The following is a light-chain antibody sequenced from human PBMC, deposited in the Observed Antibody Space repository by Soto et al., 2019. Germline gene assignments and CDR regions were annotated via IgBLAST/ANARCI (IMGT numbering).Light chain of an antibody. CDR3: QQRSDWPPLT. Sequence: EIVLTQSPATLSLSPGERATLSCRASQSVNSYLAWYQQKPGQAPRLLIYDASNSATGIPARFSGNGSGTDFTLTISSLEPEDFAVYYCQQRSDWPPLTFGGGTKVEIK. CDR2: DAS. V-gene: IGKV3-11*01. J-gene: IGKJ4*01. CDR1: QSVNSY.